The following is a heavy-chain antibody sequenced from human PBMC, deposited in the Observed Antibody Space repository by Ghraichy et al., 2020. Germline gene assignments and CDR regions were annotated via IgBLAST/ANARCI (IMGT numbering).Heavy chain of an antibody. Sequence: VANIKQDGSEKYYVDSVKGRFTISGDNAKNSLYLQMNSLRAEDTAVYYCARNPPRGSCYWGCYFDYWG. D-gene: IGHD2-15*01. CDR2: IKQDGSEK. V-gene: IGHV3-7*01. CDR3: ARNPPRGSCYWGCYFDY. J-gene: IGHJ4*03.